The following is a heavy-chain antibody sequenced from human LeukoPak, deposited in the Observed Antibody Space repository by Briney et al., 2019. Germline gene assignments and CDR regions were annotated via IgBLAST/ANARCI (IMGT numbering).Heavy chain of an antibody. J-gene: IGHJ5*02. CDR2: IYTSGST. CDR3: ARGGGATKGGWFDP. V-gene: IGHV4-4*07. CDR1: GFTFSSYS. D-gene: IGHD1-26*01. Sequence: PGGSLRFSCAASGFTFSSYSMNWIRQPAGKGLEWIGRIYTSGSTNYNPSLKSRVTISVDTSKNQFSLKLSSVTAADTAVYYCARGGGATKGGWFDPWGQGTLVTVSS.